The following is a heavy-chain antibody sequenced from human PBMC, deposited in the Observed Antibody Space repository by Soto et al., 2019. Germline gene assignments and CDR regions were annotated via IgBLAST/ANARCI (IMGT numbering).Heavy chain of an antibody. Sequence: SETLSLTCTVSGGSISSGDYYWSWIRQPPGKGLEWIGYIYYSGSTNYNPSLKSRVTISVDTSKNQFSLKLSSVTAADTAVYYCARVGGSGSYSLKNYYYYGMDVWGQGTTVTVSS. J-gene: IGHJ6*02. D-gene: IGHD3-10*01. CDR3: ARVGGSGSYSLKNYYYYGMDV. CDR2: IYYSGST. V-gene: IGHV4-61*08. CDR1: GGSISSGDYY.